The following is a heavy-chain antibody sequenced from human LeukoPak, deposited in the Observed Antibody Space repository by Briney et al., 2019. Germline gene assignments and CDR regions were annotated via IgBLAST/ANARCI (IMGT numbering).Heavy chain of an antibody. CDR1: GFTFSSYA. CDR3: AREGNYDFWSGYYPNWFDP. Sequence: GGSLRLSCAASGFTFSSYAMHWVRQAPGRGLEWVAVISYDVSNKYYADSVKGRFTISRDNSKNTLYLQMNSLRAEDTAVYYCAREGNYDFWSGYYPNWFDPWGQGTLVTVSS. V-gene: IGHV3-30*01. D-gene: IGHD3-3*01. J-gene: IGHJ5*02. CDR2: ISYDVSNK.